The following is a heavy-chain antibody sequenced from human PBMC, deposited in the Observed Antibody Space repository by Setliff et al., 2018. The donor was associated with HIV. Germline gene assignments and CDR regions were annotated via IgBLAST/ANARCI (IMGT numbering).Heavy chain of an antibody. Sequence: GFLGLSWEPSRVNVNTFIMNWVRQAAGKGAETVPSISCSGTYIYYGESRKGRITISRDNAKNSLDLQIDSLRAEDAAVYYCTRMISPRPNRYSSGWFDYWGQGTLVTVSS. V-gene: IGHV3-21*01. CDR1: RVNVNTFI. CDR2: ISCSGTYI. D-gene: IGHD6-19*01. CDR3: TRMISPRPNRYSSGWFDY. J-gene: IGHJ5*01.